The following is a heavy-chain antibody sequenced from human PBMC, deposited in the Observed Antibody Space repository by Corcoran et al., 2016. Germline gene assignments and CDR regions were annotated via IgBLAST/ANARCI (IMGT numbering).Heavy chain of an antibody. J-gene: IGHJ5*02. CDR2: INPNSGGT. Sequence: QVQLVQSGAEVKKPGASVKVSCKASGYTFTGYYMHWLRQAPGQGLEWMGWINPNSGGTNYAQKFKGRVTMTRDTSISTAYMELSRLRSDDTAVYYCARGRLWFGEEGDWFDPWGQGTLVTVSS. CDR1: GYTFTGYY. V-gene: IGHV1-2*02. CDR3: ARGRLWFGEEGDWFDP. D-gene: IGHD3-10*01.